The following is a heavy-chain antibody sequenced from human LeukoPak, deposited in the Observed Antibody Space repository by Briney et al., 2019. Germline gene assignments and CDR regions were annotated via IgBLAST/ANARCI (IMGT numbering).Heavy chain of an antibody. Sequence: GGSLRLSCAASGFTFTSIAMTWVRQAPGKGLEWVSTIRGTGDSTHYADSVKGRFIISRDKSKNMLYLQMDGLRAEDTAIYYCAKGQELDDGVFDSWGQGTLVTVSS. V-gene: IGHV3-23*01. CDR3: AKGQELDDGVFDS. CDR2: IRGTGDST. CDR1: GFTFTSIA. J-gene: IGHJ4*02. D-gene: IGHD1-1*01.